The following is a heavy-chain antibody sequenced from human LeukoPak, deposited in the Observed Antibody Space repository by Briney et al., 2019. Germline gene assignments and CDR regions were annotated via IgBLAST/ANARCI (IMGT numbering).Heavy chain of an antibody. CDR1: GYTFSSYD. D-gene: IGHD2-15*01. J-gene: IGHJ4*02. V-gene: IGHV1-8*01. CDR3: ARVYCSGGSCYSIDY. CDR2: MNPNSGNT. Sequence: ASVKVSCKASGYTFSSYDINWVRQATGQGLEWMGWMNPNSGNTGYAQKFQGRVTMTRNTSISTAYMELSSLRSEDTAVYYCARVYCSGGSCYSIDYWGRGTLVTVSS.